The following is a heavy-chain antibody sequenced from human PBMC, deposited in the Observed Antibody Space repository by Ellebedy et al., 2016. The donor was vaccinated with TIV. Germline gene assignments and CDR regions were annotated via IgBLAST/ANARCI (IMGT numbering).Heavy chain of an antibody. J-gene: IGHJ4*02. CDR2: ISAYNGHT. V-gene: IGHV1-18*04. CDR1: GYTFTSYT. Sequence: ASVKVSCKASGYTFTSYTISWVRQAPGQGLEWMGWISAYNGHTKYAQNLQGRVTMTTDTSTRTAYMELRSLRSDDTAGYYCARWHDYIWGSYRLPDYWGQGTLVTVSS. CDR3: ARWHDYIWGSYRLPDY. D-gene: IGHD3-16*02.